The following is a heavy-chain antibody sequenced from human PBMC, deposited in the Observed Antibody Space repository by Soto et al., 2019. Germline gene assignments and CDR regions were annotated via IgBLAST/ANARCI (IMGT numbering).Heavy chain of an antibody. V-gene: IGHV3-23*01. CDR2: ISGSGGST. Sequence: GGSLRLSCAASGFTFSSYAMSWVRQAPGKGLEWVSAISGSGGSTYYADSVKGRFTISRDNSMNTLYLQMNSLRAEDTAVYYCAKVLEMVRDCSGGSCYSDLYYFDYWGQGTLVTVSS. D-gene: IGHD2-15*01. CDR3: AKVLEMVRDCSGGSCYSDLYYFDY. J-gene: IGHJ4*02. CDR1: GFTFSSYA.